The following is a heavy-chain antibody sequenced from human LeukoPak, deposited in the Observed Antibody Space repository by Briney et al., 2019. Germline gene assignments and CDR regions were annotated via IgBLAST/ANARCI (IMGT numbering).Heavy chain of an antibody. CDR3: ARGGVLLWFGEFNWFDP. D-gene: IGHD3-10*01. Sequence: SETLSLTCAVYGGSFSGYYWSWIRQPPGKGLEWFGEINHSGSTNYNPSLKSRVTISVDTSKNQFSLKLSSVTAADTAVYYCARGGVLLWFGEFNWFDPWGQGTLVTVSS. V-gene: IGHV4-34*01. CDR2: INHSGST. CDR1: GGSFSGYY. J-gene: IGHJ5*02.